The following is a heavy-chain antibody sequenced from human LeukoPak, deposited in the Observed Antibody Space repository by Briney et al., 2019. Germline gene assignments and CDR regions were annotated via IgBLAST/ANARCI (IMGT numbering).Heavy chain of an antibody. D-gene: IGHD4-17*01. V-gene: IGHV1-18*01. CDR2: ISAYNGNT. J-gene: IGHJ2*01. CDR1: GYTFTSYG. Sequence: GASVKVSCKASGYTFTSYGISWVRQAPGQGLEWMGWISAYNGNTNYAQKLQGRVTMTTDTSTSTAYMELRSLRSDDTAVYYCARLSKLLYGDQVGSYRHFDLWGRGTLVTVSS. CDR3: ARLSKLLYGDQVGSYRHFDL.